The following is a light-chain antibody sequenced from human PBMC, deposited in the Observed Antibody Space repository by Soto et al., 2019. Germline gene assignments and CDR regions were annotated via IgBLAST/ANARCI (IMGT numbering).Light chain of an antibody. CDR2: EVS. V-gene: IGLV2-8*01. CDR3: FSFTTTSTHV. J-gene: IGLJ1*01. Sequence: QSALTQPPSASGSPGQSVTISCTGTSSDVGDNYVSWYQQHLGKAPKLIIYEVSQRPSGVPDRFSGSKSGNTAYLTISGLQVEDEAEYFCFSFTTTSTHVFGTGTKVTVL. CDR1: SSDVGDNY.